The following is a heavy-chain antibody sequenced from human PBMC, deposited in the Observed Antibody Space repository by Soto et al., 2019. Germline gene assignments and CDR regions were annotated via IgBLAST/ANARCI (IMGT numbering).Heavy chain of an antibody. V-gene: IGHV1-69*02. J-gene: IGHJ3*02. Sequence: QVQLLQSGAEVRKPGSSVKVSCTASGGTFSTYTIIWVRQAPGQGLEWMGRIIPMLDVTNTAQSFQGRVTMTADKSTRTAYLELSTLRSDDTAMYFCTLGSWSAETFDIWGRGTMVTVSS. D-gene: IGHD6-13*01. CDR2: IIPMLDVT. CDR3: TLGSWSAETFDI. CDR1: GGTFSTYT.